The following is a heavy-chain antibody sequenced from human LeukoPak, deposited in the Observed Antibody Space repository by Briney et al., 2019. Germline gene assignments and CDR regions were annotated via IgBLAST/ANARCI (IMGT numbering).Heavy chain of an antibody. CDR1: GYTFTDYG. CDR2: INTYTGDP. J-gene: IGHJ6*02. D-gene: IGHD1-1*01. Sequence: GASVKVSCKTSGYTFTDYGIHWVRQAPGQGLEWMGWINTYTGDPTYAQAFTGRFVFSLDTSVSTAYLQISSLKADDTAVFYCARDGSPNWYYYYGLDVWGQGTAVTVSS. V-gene: IGHV7-4-1*02. CDR3: ARDGSPNWYYYYGLDV.